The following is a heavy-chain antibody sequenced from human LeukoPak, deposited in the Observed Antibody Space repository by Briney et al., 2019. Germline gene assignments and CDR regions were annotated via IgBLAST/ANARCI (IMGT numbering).Heavy chain of an antibody. CDR1: GFTFSSYR. Sequence: GGSLRLSCSTSGFTFSSYRMSWVRQAPGKGLEWVAFIRYDGSNKYYADSVKGRFTISRDNSKNTLYLQMNSLRAEDTAVFYCAKDRSGSYSQGLDYWGQGTLVTVSS. V-gene: IGHV3-30*02. D-gene: IGHD1-26*01. CDR3: AKDRSGSYSQGLDY. CDR2: IRYDGSNK. J-gene: IGHJ4*02.